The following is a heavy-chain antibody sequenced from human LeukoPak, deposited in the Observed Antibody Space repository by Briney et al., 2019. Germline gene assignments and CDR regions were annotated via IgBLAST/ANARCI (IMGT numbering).Heavy chain of an antibody. CDR2: IYYSGNT. V-gene: IGHV4-30-4*08. CDR3: ARDEAAGLGSFDY. Sequence: PSETLSLTCTDSGGSISSGDYYWSWIRQPPGTGLEWIGYIYYSGNTYYNPSLKSRVTISVDTSKNQFSLKLSSVTAADTAVYYCARDEAAGLGSFDYWGQGTLVTVSS. J-gene: IGHJ4*02. CDR1: GGSISSGDYY. D-gene: IGHD6-13*01.